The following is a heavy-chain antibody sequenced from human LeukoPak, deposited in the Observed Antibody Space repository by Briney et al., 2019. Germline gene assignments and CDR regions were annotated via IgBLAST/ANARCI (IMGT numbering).Heavy chain of an antibody. D-gene: IGHD6-19*01. Sequence: GGSLRLSCAASGFTFSSYEMNWVRQAPGKGLEWVSYISSSGSTIYYADSVKGRFTISRDNSKNTLYLQMNSLRAEDTAVYYCARVGVVVAGTGFGYMDVWGKGTTVTISS. J-gene: IGHJ6*03. CDR3: ARVGVVVAGTGFGYMDV. V-gene: IGHV3-48*03. CDR2: ISSSGSTI. CDR1: GFTFSSYE.